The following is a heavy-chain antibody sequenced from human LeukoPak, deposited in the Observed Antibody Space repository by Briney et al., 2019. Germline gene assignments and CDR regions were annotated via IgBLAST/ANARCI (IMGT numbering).Heavy chain of an antibody. Sequence: SETLSLTCTVSGGSISSYYWSWIREPPGKGLKWIGYIYYSGSTNYNPSLKSRVTISVDTSKNQFSLKLGSVTAADTAVYYCARVKYGDYYCYYMDVWGKGTTVTVSS. CDR2: IYYSGST. CDR3: ARVKYGDYYCYYMDV. J-gene: IGHJ6*03. V-gene: IGHV4-59*01. D-gene: IGHD4-17*01. CDR1: GGSISSYY.